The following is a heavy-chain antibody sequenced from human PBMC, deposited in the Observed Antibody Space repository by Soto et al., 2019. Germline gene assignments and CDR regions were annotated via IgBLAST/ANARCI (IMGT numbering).Heavy chain of an antibody. D-gene: IGHD2-15*01. CDR2: IYWDDDK. Sequence: QITLKESGPTLVKPTQTLTLTCTFSGFSLSTSGVGVGWIRQPPGKALEWLALIYWDDDKRYSPSLKSRLTIPDDTSKSQVVLTMTNMDPVVTATYYCAHRRSYCSGGSCYSGFDYWGQGTLVTVSS. J-gene: IGHJ4*02. CDR3: AHRRSYCSGGSCYSGFDY. CDR1: GFSLSTSGVG. V-gene: IGHV2-5*02.